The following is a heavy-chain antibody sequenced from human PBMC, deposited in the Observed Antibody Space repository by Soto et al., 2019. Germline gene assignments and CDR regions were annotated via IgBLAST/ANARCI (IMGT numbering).Heavy chain of an antibody. CDR2: IIPIFGTA. V-gene: IGHV1-69*13. CDR1: GGTFSSYA. J-gene: IGHJ6*02. Sequence: SVNLSCKASGGTFSSYAISCVRQAPGQGLEWMGGIIPIFGTANYAQKFQGRVTITADESTSTAYMELSSLRSEDTAVYYCARDRRIAARPAYYYYGTDTWGHGNTVNVS. D-gene: IGHD6-6*01. CDR3: ARDRRIAARPAYYYYGTDT.